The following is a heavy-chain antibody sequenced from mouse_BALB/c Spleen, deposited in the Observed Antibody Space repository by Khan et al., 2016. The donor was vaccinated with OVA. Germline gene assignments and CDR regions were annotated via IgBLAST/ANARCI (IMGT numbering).Heavy chain of an antibody. D-gene: IGHD2-1*01. V-gene: IGHV1S132*01. Sequence: QVQLQQSEAELVKPGASVKLSCKTSGYTFTNYWIQWIKQRPGQGLEWIGEIFPGTGTTYYNENFKGKATLTIDTSSTPAYMQLSSLTSEDSAVYFCARGYCGNYEFAYWGQGTLVTVSA. CDR1: GYTFTNYW. CDR3: ARGYCGNYEFAY. J-gene: IGHJ3*01. CDR2: IFPGTGTT.